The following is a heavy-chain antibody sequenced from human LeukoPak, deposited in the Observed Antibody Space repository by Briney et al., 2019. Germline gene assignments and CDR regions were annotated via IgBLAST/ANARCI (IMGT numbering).Heavy chain of an antibody. CDR3: ARDRREIQVWPRQDYYNYMDV. CDR1: RFTFSSYG. CDR2: IKQDGSEK. V-gene: IGHV3-7*01. J-gene: IGHJ6*03. D-gene: IGHD5-18*01. Sequence: GGSLRLSCAASRFTFSSYGMHWVRQAPGKGLEWVANIKQDGSEKYYVDSVKGRFTISRDNAKNSMYLQMTSLRAEDTAVYYRARDRREIQVWPRQDYYNYMDVWGKGTTVTISS.